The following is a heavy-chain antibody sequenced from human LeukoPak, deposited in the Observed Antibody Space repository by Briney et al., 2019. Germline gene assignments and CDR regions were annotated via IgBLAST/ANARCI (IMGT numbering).Heavy chain of an antibody. CDR3: ARGYDSSGYYQRGFDY. Sequence: SETLSLNCAVYGGSFSGYYWSWIRQPPGKGLEWIGEINHSGSTNYNPSLKSRVTISVDTSKNQFSLKLSSVTAADTAVYYCARGYDSSGYYQRGFDYWGQGTLVTVSS. V-gene: IGHV4-34*01. J-gene: IGHJ4*02. CDR2: INHSGST. CDR1: GGSFSGYY. D-gene: IGHD3-22*01.